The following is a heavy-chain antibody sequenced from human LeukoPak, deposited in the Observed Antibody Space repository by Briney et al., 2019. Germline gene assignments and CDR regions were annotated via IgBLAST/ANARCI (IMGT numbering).Heavy chain of an antibody. V-gene: IGHV4-59*01. Sequence: SASLSLTCTVSGASISSDCRSWVRQRPGKGLEWIVYIFYSGRTNYNPSLRRGGTTSLATSKTQSSLKLRSGYLADTAVFSCARVSAVYCMAVWGQGTTVTVSS. D-gene: IGHD3-3*02. CDR3: ARVSAVYCMAV. CDR2: IFYSGRT. CDR1: GASISSDC. J-gene: IGHJ6*02.